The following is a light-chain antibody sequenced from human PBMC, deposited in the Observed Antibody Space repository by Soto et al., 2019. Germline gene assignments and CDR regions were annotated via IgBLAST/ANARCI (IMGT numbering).Light chain of an antibody. V-gene: IGLV2-8*01. CDR2: EGT. CDR3: SSYAGSTNYV. J-gene: IGLJ1*01. Sequence: QSVLTQPPSASGSPGQSVTISCTGTSSDIGAYNYVSWYQQHPGKAPKLIIYEGTKRPSGVPDRFSGSKSGNTASLTVSGLQAEDEADYYCSSYAGSTNYVFGTGTKLTVL. CDR1: SSDIGAYNY.